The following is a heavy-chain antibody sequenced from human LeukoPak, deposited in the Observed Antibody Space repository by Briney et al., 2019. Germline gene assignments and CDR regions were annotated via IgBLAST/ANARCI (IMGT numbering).Heavy chain of an antibody. CDR3: AREGSRTSDGTGDY. Sequence: GASVTVSFKASGYTFTSYGISWVRQAPGQGLERMGWISAYNGNTNYAQKLQGRVTMTTDTSTSTAYMELRSLRSDDTAVYYCAREGSRTSDGTGDYWGQGTLVTVSS. D-gene: IGHD1-1*01. V-gene: IGHV1-18*01. J-gene: IGHJ4*02. CDR2: ISAYNGNT. CDR1: GYTFTSYG.